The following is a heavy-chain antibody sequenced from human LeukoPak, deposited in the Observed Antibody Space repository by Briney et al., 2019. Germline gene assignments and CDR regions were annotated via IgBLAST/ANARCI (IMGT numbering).Heavy chain of an antibody. J-gene: IGHJ4*02. V-gene: IGHV3-30-3*01. Sequence: PGGSLRLSCATSGFTFSSYAMSWVRQAPGKGLEWVAVISYDGSNKYYADSVKGRFTISRDNSKNTLYLQMNSLRAEDTAVYYCARPTYYTLFDYWGQGTLVTVSS. CDR1: GFTFSSYA. CDR2: ISYDGSNK. D-gene: IGHD2-2*02. CDR3: ARPTYYTLFDY.